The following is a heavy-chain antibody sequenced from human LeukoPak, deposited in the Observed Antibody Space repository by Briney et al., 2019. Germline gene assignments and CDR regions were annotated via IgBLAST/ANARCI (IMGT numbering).Heavy chain of an antibody. Sequence: GGSLRLSCAASGFIFSDYYMSWIRQAPGKGLEWVSYISSGGSSIYYADSVKGRFTISRDNAKNSLYLQMNSLRAEDTAVYYCAREPYYDSSGYCLDYWGQGTLVTVSS. D-gene: IGHD3-22*01. J-gene: IGHJ4*02. CDR1: GFIFSDYY. CDR2: ISSGGSSI. V-gene: IGHV3-11*01. CDR3: AREPYYDSSGYCLDY.